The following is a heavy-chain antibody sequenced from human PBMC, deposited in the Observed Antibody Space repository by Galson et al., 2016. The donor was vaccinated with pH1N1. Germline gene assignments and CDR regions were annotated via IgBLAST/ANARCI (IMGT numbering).Heavy chain of an antibody. J-gene: IGHJ4*02. D-gene: IGHD2/OR15-2a*01. Sequence: QSGAEVKKPGESLKISCEVFGYKFTTYWIGWVRQMPGKGLEWMGIIYPDDSDTRYNPAFQGQVTISVDKSINTAYLQWNSLKASDTAIYYCARRSTELGLDYWGQGVLVTVSS. CDR1: GYKFTTYW. CDR2: IYPDDSDT. CDR3: ARRSTELGLDY. V-gene: IGHV5-51*03.